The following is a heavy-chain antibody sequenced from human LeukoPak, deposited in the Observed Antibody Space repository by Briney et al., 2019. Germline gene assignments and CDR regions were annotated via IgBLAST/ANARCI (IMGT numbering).Heavy chain of an antibody. J-gene: IGHJ4*02. D-gene: IGHD3-10*01. CDR1: GGSFNSGSYY. V-gene: IGHV4-39*01. CDR2: IYYSGST. Sequence: SETLSLTCTVSGGSFNSGSYYWGWIRQPPGEGLEWVVNIYYSGSTSYSPSLKSRVTISIDTSKNQVSLKLNSVTAADTAVYYCARKPYGSGRFDYCGQGTLVTVSS. CDR3: ARKPYGSGRFDY.